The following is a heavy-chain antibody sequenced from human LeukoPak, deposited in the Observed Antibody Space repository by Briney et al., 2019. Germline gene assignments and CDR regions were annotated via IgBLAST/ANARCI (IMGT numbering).Heavy chain of an antibody. CDR3: ARGTSEYSSGWFDY. J-gene: IGHJ4*02. CDR1: GFTFSSYS. Sequence: GGSLRLSCAASGFTFSSYSMNWVRRAPGKGLEWVSSISSSSSYIYYADSVKGRFTISRDNAKNSLYLQMNSLRAEDTAVYYCARGTSEYSSGWFDYWGQGTLVTVSS. CDR2: ISSSSSYI. D-gene: IGHD6-19*01. V-gene: IGHV3-21*01.